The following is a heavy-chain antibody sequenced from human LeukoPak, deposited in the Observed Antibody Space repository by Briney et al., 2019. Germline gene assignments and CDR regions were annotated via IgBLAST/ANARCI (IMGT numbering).Heavy chain of an antibody. V-gene: IGHV4-4*03. D-gene: IGHD4-17*01. CDR3: ARGYGDYDNWFAP. CDR2: IYHSGST. Sequence: PGTLSLTCVVSGTSVSSSNWWSWVRQPPGKGLEWIGEIYHSGSTNYNPSLKSRVTISVDNFKNQFSLKLNSVTAADTAVYYCARGYGDYDNWFAPWGQGTLVTVSS. J-gene: IGHJ5*02. CDR1: GTSVSSSNW.